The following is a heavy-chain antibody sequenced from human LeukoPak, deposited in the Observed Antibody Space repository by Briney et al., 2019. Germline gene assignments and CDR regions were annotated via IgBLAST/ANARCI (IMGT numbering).Heavy chain of an antibody. Sequence: PGGSLRLSCAASGFTFSSYAMSWVRQTPGKVLEWVSTISGTGGSTYYADSVKGRFTISRDNSKNTLYLQMNSLRAEDTAIYYCAKSSWSVTPGYFDYWGQGTLVTVSS. CDR1: GFTFSSYA. J-gene: IGHJ4*02. CDR3: AKSSWSVTPGYFDY. D-gene: IGHD4-17*01. V-gene: IGHV3-23*01. CDR2: ISGTGGST.